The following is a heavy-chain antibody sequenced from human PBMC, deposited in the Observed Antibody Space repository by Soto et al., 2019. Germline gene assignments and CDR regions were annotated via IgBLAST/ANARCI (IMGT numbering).Heavy chain of an antibody. V-gene: IGHV4-30-4*01. CDR3: AGGPSGDKVDA. CDR1: GSSISTVNYW. Sequence: QVQLQESGPGLVKPSQTLSLTCTVSGSSISTVNYWWSWIRQSPDMGLDWIGHIYNGGSTYNNPSLESRVTMIVDTSKNQLSQTLSSVSAADAADYYCAGGPSGDKVDAWGQGTLVTVSS. D-gene: IGHD7-27*01. J-gene: IGHJ5*02. CDR2: IYNGGST.